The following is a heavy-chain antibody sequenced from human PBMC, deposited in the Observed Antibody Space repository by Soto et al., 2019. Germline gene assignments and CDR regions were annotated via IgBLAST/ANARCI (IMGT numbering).Heavy chain of an antibody. Sequence: PSETLSLTCTVSGGSISSGGYYWSWIRQHPGKGLEWIGYIYYSGSTYYNPSLKSRVTISVDTSKNQFSLKLSSVTAADTAVYYCARSSPPPGDADLGAFDIWGQGTMVTVSS. V-gene: IGHV4-31*03. CDR2: IYYSGST. J-gene: IGHJ3*02. CDR1: GGSISSGGYY. CDR3: ARSSPPPGDADLGAFDI. D-gene: IGHD4-17*01.